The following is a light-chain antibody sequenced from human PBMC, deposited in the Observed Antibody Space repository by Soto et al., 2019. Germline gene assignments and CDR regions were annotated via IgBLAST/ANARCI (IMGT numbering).Light chain of an antibody. J-gene: IGKJ2*01. CDR2: GGL. V-gene: IGKV1-39*01. Sequence: DIHVTQSPSSLSASLGDRVTLTCRARQSLDNKLHWYKQRPRKDPRLLIYGGLILQEGVPSRFSGSASGTNFTLTVDSLQSDDFATYYCQHSSGMAPYSFGQGTKVEI. CDR1: QSLDNK. CDR3: QHSSGMAPYS.